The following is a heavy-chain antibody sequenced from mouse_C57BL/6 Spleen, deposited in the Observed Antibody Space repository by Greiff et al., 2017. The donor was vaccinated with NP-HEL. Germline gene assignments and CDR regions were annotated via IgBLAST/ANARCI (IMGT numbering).Heavy chain of an antibody. J-gene: IGHJ2*01. D-gene: IGHD2-4*01. V-gene: IGHV5-12*01. CDR3: ARRNDYDGYYFDY. CDR2: ISNGGGST. CDR1: GFTFSDYY. Sequence: EVKLVESGGGLVQPGGSLKLSCAASGFTFSDYYMYWVRQTPEKRLEWVAYISNGGGSTYYPDTVKGRFTISRDNAKNTLYLQMSRLKSEDTAMYYCARRNDYDGYYFDYWGQGTTLTVSS.